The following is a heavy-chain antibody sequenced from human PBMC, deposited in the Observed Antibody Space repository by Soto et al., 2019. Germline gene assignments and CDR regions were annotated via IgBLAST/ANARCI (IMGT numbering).Heavy chain of an antibody. V-gene: IGHV3-23*01. CDR3: AKAGRPYYDLWSENRFDP. CDR1: GFSFTTYA. J-gene: IGHJ5*02. Sequence: PGGSLRLSCAASGFSFTTYAMTWVRQGPGKGLEWVSSISGSGGATYYADSVEGRFTISRDDSKNALSLQMDSLRAEDTALYYCAKAGRPYYDLWSENRFDPWGQGTLVTVS. D-gene: IGHD3-3*01. CDR2: ISGSGGAT.